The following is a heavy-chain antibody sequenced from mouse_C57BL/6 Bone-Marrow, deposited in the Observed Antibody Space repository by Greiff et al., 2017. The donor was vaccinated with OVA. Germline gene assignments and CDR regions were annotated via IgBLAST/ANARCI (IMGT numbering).Heavy chain of an antibody. CDR2: INPGSGGT. D-gene: IGHD2-14*01. V-gene: IGHV1-54*01. Sequence: QVQLQQSGAELVRPGTSVKVSCKASGYAFTNYLIEWVKQRPGQGLEWIGVINPGSGGTNYNEKFKGKATLTADKSSSTAYMQLSSLTSEDSAVYFCARRGGTTRYFDYWGQGTTRTGSS. CDR1: GYAFTNYL. CDR3: ARRGGTTRYFDY. J-gene: IGHJ2*01.